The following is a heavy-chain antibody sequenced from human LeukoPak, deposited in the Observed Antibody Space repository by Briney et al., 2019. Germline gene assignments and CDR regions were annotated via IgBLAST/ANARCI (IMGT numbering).Heavy chain of an antibody. V-gene: IGHV3-11*01. CDR2: ISSSGSTI. Sequence: AWGSLRLSCAASGFTFSDYYMSWIRQAPGKGLEWVSYISSSGSTIYYADSVKGRFTISRDNAKNSLYLQMNSLRAEDTAVYYCARDLVYATFDYWGQGTLVTVSS. CDR3: ARDLVYATFDY. CDR1: GFTFSDYY. J-gene: IGHJ4*02. D-gene: IGHD2-8*01.